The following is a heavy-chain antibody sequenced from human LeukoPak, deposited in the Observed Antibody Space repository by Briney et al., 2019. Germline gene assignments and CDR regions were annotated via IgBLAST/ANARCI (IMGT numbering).Heavy chain of an antibody. V-gene: IGHV1-8*01. CDR1: GYTFTSYD. Sequence: ASVNLSRKASGYTFTSYDINWERQATGQGLGWMGWMNPNSGNTGYAQKLQGRVTMNRNTSISTAYMELSSLRSEDTAEYYCARGDPLWFWGDKYFDYWGQGTLVTVSS. J-gene: IGHJ4*02. D-gene: IGHD3-10*01. CDR3: ARGDPLWFWGDKYFDY. CDR2: MNPNSGNT.